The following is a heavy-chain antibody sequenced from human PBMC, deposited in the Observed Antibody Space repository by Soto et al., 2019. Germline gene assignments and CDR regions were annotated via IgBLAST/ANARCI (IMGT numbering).Heavy chain of an antibody. CDR1: GGSISSSSYY. Sequence: QLQLQESGPGLVKPSETLSLTCTVSGGSISSSSYYWGWIRQPPGKGLEWIGSIYYSGSTYYNPSLKSRSTTSVDTSKNQFSRKLSSVAAADTAVYYCARHTPAISISDHWGQGTLVTVSS. CDR2: IYYSGST. CDR3: ARHTPAISISDH. V-gene: IGHV4-39*01. D-gene: IGHD2-15*01. J-gene: IGHJ4*02.